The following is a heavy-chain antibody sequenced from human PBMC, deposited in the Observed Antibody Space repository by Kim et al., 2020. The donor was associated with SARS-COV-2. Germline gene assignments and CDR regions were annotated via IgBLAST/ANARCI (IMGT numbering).Heavy chain of an antibody. V-gene: IGHV4-39*01. Sequence: SETLSLTCTVSGGSISSSSYYWGWIRQPPGKGLEWIGSIYYSGSTYYNPSLKSRVTISVDTSKNQFSLKLSSVTAADTAVYYCARQVPDRIFGVVIPRGAFDIWGQGTMVTVSS. J-gene: IGHJ3*02. CDR2: IYYSGST. CDR3: ARQVPDRIFGVVIPRGAFDI. CDR1: GGSISSSSYY. D-gene: IGHD3-3*01.